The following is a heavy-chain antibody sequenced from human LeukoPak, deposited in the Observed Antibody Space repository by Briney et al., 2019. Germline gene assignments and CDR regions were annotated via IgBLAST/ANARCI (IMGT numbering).Heavy chain of an antibody. Sequence: GGSLRLSCAASGFTFSSYSVNWVRQAPGKGLEWVSSISSSSSYIYYADSVKGRFTISRDNAKNSLYLQMNSLRAEDTAVYYCVSRWQQLAPRHWGQGTLVTVSS. CDR1: GFTFSSYS. D-gene: IGHD6-13*01. CDR2: ISSSSSYI. CDR3: VSRWQQLAPRH. J-gene: IGHJ4*02. V-gene: IGHV3-21*01.